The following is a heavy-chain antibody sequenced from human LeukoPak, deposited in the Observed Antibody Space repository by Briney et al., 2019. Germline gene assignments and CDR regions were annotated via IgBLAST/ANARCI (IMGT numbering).Heavy chain of an antibody. CDR3: AREKGNVIMLYSPTGPYDY. V-gene: IGHV3-21*01. CDR1: GFTFSRYS. D-gene: IGHD2-8*01. Sequence: GGSLRLSCAASGFTFSRYSMNWVREAPGKGLEWVSSISSSSSYIYYADSVKGRFTISRDNAKNSLYLQMNSLRAEDTAVYYCAREKGNVIMLYSPTGPYDYWGQGTLVTISS. CDR2: ISSSSSYI. J-gene: IGHJ4*02.